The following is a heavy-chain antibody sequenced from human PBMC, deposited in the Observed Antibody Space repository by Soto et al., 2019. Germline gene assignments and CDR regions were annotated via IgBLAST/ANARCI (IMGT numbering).Heavy chain of an antibody. CDR3: AKEEGSTWYPTDY. Sequence: QPGGSLRLSCAASGFTFSNYAMSWVRQAPGKGLEWVSVISGSAGSTYYADSVKGRFTISRDNSKNKVYLQMNSLRVDDTAIYYCAKEEGSTWYPTDYWGQGTLVTVSS. V-gene: IGHV3-23*01. J-gene: IGHJ4*02. D-gene: IGHD6-13*01. CDR1: GFTFSNYA. CDR2: ISGSAGST.